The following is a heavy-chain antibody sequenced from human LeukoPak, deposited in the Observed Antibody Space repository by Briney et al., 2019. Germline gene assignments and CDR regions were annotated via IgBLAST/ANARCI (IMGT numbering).Heavy chain of an antibody. J-gene: IGHJ4*02. Sequence: GGSLRLSCAASGLTFSIYWMSWVRQAPGKGLQWVANIKQDGSEKYYVGSVKGRFTISRDNAKKSLYLQMNSLRAEDTAVYYCARDDDWNYEDYWGQGTLVTVSS. CDR3: ARDDDWNYEDY. CDR2: IKQDGSEK. CDR1: GLTFSIYW. D-gene: IGHD1-7*01. V-gene: IGHV3-7*01.